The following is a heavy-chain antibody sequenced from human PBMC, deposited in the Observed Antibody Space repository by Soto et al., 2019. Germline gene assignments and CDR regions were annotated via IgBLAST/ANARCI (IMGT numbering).Heavy chain of an antibody. V-gene: IGHV1-3*01. Sequence: GASVKVSCKASGYTFTSYAMHWVRQAPGQRLEWMGWINAGNGNTKYSQKFQGRVTITRDTSASTAYMELSSLRSEDTAVYYCARGRSTTVTTFYFDYWGQGTLVTVSS. CDR3: ARGRSTTVTTFYFDY. CDR2: INAGNGNT. CDR1: GYTFTSYA. J-gene: IGHJ4*02. D-gene: IGHD4-17*01.